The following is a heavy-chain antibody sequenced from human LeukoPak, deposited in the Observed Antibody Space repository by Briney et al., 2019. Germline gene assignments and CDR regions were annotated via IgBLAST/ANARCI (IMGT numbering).Heavy chain of an antibody. Sequence: TGGSLRLSCASPGLTVDDYAMHWVRQAPGKGLEWVSLIIGDGGTTYYADSVKGRFTISRDSSTNSLYLLMNSLRTEDTAFYYCAKGSSTGRGPYFDYWGQGTLVTVSS. V-gene: IGHV3-43*02. J-gene: IGHJ4*02. CDR3: AKGSSTGRGPYFDY. CDR1: GLTVDDYA. D-gene: IGHD3-10*01. CDR2: IIGDGGTT.